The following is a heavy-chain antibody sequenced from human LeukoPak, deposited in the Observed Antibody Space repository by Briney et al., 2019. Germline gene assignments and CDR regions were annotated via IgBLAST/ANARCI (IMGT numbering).Heavy chain of an antibody. Sequence: GGSLRLSCAASGFTFSSYAMTWVRQAPGKGLEWVSAISGSGGSTYYADSVKGRFTISRDNSKNTLYLQMNSLRAEDTAVYYCAGLSVVPAANDYWGQGTLVTVSS. CDR1: GFTFSSYA. CDR3: AGLSVVPAANDY. CDR2: ISGSGGST. V-gene: IGHV3-23*01. D-gene: IGHD2-2*01. J-gene: IGHJ4*02.